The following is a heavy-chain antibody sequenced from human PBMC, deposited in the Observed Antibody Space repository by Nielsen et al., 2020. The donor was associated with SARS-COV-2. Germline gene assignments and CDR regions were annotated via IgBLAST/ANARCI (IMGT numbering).Heavy chain of an antibody. CDR3: ARGLGIQLWFRPPLGY. CDR1: GYTFTNYF. CDR2: INPTSGST. D-gene: IGHD5-18*01. V-gene: IGHV1-46*01. J-gene: IGHJ4*02. Sequence: ASVKASCNASGYTFTNYFMHWVRQAPGQGLEWMGIINPTSGSTSYTQKFQGRVTMTRDTSTSTVYMELSSLTSEDTAVYYCARGLGIQLWFRPPLGYWGQGTLVTVSS.